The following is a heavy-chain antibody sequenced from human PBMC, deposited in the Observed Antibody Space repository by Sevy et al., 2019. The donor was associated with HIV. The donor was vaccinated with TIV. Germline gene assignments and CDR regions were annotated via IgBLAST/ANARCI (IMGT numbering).Heavy chain of an antibody. CDR1: GFTFSNSG. J-gene: IGHJ4*02. Sequence: GGSLRLSCAASGFTFSNSGMHWVRQAPGKGLEWVAAISYDGSNKFYADSVKGRFTISRDDSKNTLYLQMNSLRTEDTALYYCVKDRTSSWSFVYWGQGTLVTDSS. CDR2: ISYDGSNK. V-gene: IGHV3-30*18. CDR3: VKDRTSSWSFVY. D-gene: IGHD6-13*01.